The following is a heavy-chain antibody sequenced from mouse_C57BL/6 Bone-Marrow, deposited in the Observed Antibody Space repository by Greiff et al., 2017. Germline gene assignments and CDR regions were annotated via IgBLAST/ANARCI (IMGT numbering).Heavy chain of an antibody. J-gene: IGHJ1*03. Sequence: VQLQQPGAELVMPGPSVKLSCKASGYTFTSYWMHWVKQRPGQGLEWIGEIDPSDSSTNYNQKLTGKSILTVDKSSSIAYMQLSSLTSEDSAVYYCARRDYYGNWYFDVWGTGTTVTVSS. V-gene: IGHV1-69*01. CDR3: ARRDYYGNWYFDV. CDR2: IDPSDSST. CDR1: GYTFTSYW. D-gene: IGHD2-1*01.